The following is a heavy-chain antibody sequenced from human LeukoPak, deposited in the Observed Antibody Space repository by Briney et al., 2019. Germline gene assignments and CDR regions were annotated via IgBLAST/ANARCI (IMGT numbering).Heavy chain of an antibody. CDR2: IKSKTDGGTT. CDR1: GFTFSHAW. D-gene: IGHD5-18*01. Sequence: GGSLRLSCAASGFTFSHAWMSWVRQAPGEGLEWVGRIKSKTDGGTTDYAAPVKGRFTISRDDSKKTLYLQMNSLNTEDTAVYYCTTDTEYSYAYQCWGQGTLVTVSS. J-gene: IGHJ4*02. V-gene: IGHV3-15*01. CDR3: TTDTEYSYAYQC.